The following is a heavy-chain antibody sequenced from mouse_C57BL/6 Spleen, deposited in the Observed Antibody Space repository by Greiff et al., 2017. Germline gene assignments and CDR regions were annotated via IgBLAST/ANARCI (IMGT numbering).Heavy chain of an antibody. CDR3: ARGDGYGYWYFDV. CDR2: IHPNSGST. J-gene: IGHJ1*03. CDR1: GYTFTSYW. Sequence: QVQLQQPGAELVKPGASVKLSCKASGYTFTSYWMHWVKQRPGQGLEWIGMIHPNSGSTNYNEKFKSKATLTVDKASSTAYMQLSSLTSEDSAVYYCARGDGYGYWYFDVWGTGTTVTVSS. D-gene: IGHD2-2*01. V-gene: IGHV1-64*01.